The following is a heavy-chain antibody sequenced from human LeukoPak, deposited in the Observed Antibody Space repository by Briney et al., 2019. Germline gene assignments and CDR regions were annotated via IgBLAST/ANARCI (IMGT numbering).Heavy chain of an antibody. CDR2: IYYSGGDM. CDR1: GYSITSGSY. D-gene: IGHD5-18*01. J-gene: IGHJ3*02. Sequence: SETLSLTCAVSGYSITSGSYWGWIRQPPGKGLEWIGYIYYSGGDMNYNPSLKSRLTISVDTSKNQISLMLTSMTAADTAVYYCARQPAATAAFDIWAQGTMVTVSS. CDR3: ARQPAATAAFDI. V-gene: IGHV4-28*05.